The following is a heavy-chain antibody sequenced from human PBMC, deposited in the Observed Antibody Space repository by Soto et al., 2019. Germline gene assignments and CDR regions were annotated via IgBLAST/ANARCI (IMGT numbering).Heavy chain of an antibody. Sequence: QVQLVQSGAEVKKPGASVKVSCKASGYTFTAYYMHWVRQAPGQGLEWMGWINPNSGDTNYAQKFQGRVTITSDTSISTAYMELSRLRSDDTAMFYCARDRPCSSASCPSDYWGQGTLVTVSS. J-gene: IGHJ4*02. CDR3: ARDRPCSSASCPSDY. D-gene: IGHD2-2*01. CDR2: INPNSGDT. V-gene: IGHV1-2*02. CDR1: GYTFTAYY.